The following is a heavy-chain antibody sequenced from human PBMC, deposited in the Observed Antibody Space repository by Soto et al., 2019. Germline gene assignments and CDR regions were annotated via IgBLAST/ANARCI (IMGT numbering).Heavy chain of an antibody. CDR1: GFTFSSYS. CDR3: ARDQQQWLASFDY. D-gene: IGHD6-19*01. V-gene: IGHV3-21*01. J-gene: IGHJ4*02. Sequence: GGSLRLSCAASGFTFSSYSMNWVRQAPGKGLEWVSSISSSSSYIYYADSVKGRFTISRDNAKNSLYLQMNSLRAEDTAVYYCARDQQQWLASFDYWGQGTLVTVSS. CDR2: ISSSSSYI.